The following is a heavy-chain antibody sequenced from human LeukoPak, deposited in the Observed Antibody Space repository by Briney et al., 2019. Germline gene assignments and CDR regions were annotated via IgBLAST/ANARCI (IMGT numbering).Heavy chain of an antibody. D-gene: IGHD2-21*02. V-gene: IGHV1-18*01. CDR2: ISAYNGNT. CDR1: GYTFTSYG. CDR3: ARVGVVVTAIPLDYYYYGMDV. Sequence: ASVKVSCKASGYTFTSYGISWVRQAPGQGLEWMGWISAYNGNTNYAQKLQGRVTMTTDTSTSTAYTELRSLRSDDTAVYHCARVGVVVTAIPLDYYYYGMDVWGQGTTVTVSS. J-gene: IGHJ6*02.